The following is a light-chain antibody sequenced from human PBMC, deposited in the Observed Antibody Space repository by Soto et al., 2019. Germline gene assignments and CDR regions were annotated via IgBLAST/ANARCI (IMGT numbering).Light chain of an antibody. J-gene: IGLJ7*01. CDR2: RND. CDR3: SAWDDSLSGPV. V-gene: IGLV1-47*03. Sequence: QSVLTQPPSASGTPGQRVTISCSGSSSNIGSNYVYWYRQLPGTAPNVLIYRNDERPSGVPDRFSGYKSGSSASLAISGFWSEDEADYYCSAWDDSLSGPVFGRGTQLTVL. CDR1: SSNIGSNY.